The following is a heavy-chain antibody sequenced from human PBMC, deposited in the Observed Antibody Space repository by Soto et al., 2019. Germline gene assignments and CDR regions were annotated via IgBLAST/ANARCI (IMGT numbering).Heavy chain of an antibody. Sequence: PGGSLRLSCAASGFTFSDAWMSWVRQAPGKGLEWVSIIYDDGTTRDAGSVKGRFTISRDTSKNTVFLQMSSLRVDDTAMYYCARAYGGNHFDYWGQGTQVTVSS. J-gene: IGHJ4*02. CDR1: GFTFSDAW. CDR3: ARAYGGNHFDY. CDR2: IYDDGTT. V-gene: IGHV3-53*01. D-gene: IGHD4-17*01.